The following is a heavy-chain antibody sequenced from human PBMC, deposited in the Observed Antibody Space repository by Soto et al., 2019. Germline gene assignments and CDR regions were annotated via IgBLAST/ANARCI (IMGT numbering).Heavy chain of an antibody. J-gene: IGHJ4*02. CDR2: ISAYNGNT. V-gene: IGHV1-18*01. CDR3: ARDLDDSSLYYCDY. D-gene: IGHD3-22*01. CDR1: GYTFTIDG. Sequence: ASVKVSCTASGYTFTIDGISWVRQAPGQGLEWMGWISAYNGNTNYAQKLQGRVTMTTDTSTSTAYMELRSLRSNDTAVYYCARDLDDSSLYYCDYWGQGTLVTVSA.